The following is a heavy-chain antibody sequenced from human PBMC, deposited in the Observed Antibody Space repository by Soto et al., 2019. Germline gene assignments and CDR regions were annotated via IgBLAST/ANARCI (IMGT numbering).Heavy chain of an antibody. CDR2: IRSKAYGGTT. V-gene: IGHV3-49*03. Sequence: GSLRLSCTASGFTFGDYAMSWFRQAPGKGLEWVGFIRSKAYGGTTEYAASVKGRFTISRDDSTSIAYLQMNSLKTEDTAVYYCTGGLGYCSSTSCYIWFDPWGQGTLVTVSS. CDR1: GFTFGDYA. J-gene: IGHJ5*02. CDR3: TGGLGYCSSTSCYIWFDP. D-gene: IGHD2-2*02.